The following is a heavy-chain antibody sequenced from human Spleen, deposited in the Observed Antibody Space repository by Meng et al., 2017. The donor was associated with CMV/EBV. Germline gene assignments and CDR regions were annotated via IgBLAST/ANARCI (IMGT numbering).Heavy chain of an antibody. D-gene: IGHD3-3*01. CDR2: VSFDGTNI. V-gene: IGHV3-30*04. J-gene: IGHJ4*02. Sequence: GESLKISCAASGFTFTRYGLHWVRQAPGKALEWLAVVSFDGTNIFYADSVKGRFTISRDNSKNTLFLQMNTVRVEDTAVYYCARVDTAYDFPFDYWGQGTLVTVSS. CDR1: GFTFTRYG. CDR3: ARVDTAYDFPFDY.